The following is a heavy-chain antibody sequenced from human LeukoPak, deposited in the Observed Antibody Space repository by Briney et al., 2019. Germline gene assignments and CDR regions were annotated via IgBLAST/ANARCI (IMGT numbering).Heavy chain of an antibody. V-gene: IGHV1-46*01. D-gene: IGHD3-22*01. CDR3: ARDRDSSGYYYKLGAFDI. CDR2: INPSGGST. J-gene: IGHJ3*02. Sequence: ASVKVSCKASGYTFIGYYLHWVRQAPGQGLEWMGIINPSGGSTSYAQKFQGRVTMTRDTSTSTVYMELSSLRSEDTAVYYCARDRDSSGYYYKLGAFDIWGQGTMVTVSS. CDR1: GYTFIGYY.